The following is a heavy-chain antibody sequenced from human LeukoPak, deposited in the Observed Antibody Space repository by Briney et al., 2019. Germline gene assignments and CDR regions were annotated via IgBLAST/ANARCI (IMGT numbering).Heavy chain of an antibody. CDR1: GFTVSSNY. J-gene: IGHJ4*02. CDR2: VNSDGSTT. V-gene: IGHV3-74*01. Sequence: PGGSLRLSCAASGFTVSSNYMSWVRQAPGKGLVWVSRVNSDGSTTSYADSVKGRFTISRDNAKNTLYLQMNSLRAEDTAVYYCASDFWSGYYTPMGVNYWGQGTLVTVSS. D-gene: IGHD3-3*01. CDR3: ASDFWSGYYTPMGVNY.